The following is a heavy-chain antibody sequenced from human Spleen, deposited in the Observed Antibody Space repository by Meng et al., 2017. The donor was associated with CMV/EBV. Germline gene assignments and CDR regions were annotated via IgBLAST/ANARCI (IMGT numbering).Heavy chain of an antibody. CDR1: GYTFSPYS. CDR2: INPSSGTT. V-gene: IGHV1-46*01. Sequence: CKASGYTFSPYSMYWVRQAPGQGLEWMGIINPSSGTTSYAQKFQGRVTMTRDTSTSTVYMELSSLRSEDTAVYYCAREPYDVPPFFDYWGQGTLVTVSS. D-gene: IGHD3-16*01. CDR3: AREPYDVPPFFDY. J-gene: IGHJ4*02.